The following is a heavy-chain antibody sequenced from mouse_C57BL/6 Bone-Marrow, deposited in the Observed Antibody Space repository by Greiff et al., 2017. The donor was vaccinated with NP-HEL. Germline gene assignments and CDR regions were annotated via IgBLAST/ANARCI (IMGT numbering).Heavy chain of an antibody. CDR1: GYSFTSYY. J-gene: IGHJ3*01. Sequence: QVHVKQSGPELVQPGASVKISCTASGYSFTSYYIHWVKQRPGQGLEWIGWICPGSGNTKYNEKFKGKATLTADTSSSTAYMQLRSLTSEDYAVYCCADCPSWFAYGGWGTGVTVSA. CDR2: ICPGSGNT. V-gene: IGHV1-66*01. CDR3: ADCPSWFAY.